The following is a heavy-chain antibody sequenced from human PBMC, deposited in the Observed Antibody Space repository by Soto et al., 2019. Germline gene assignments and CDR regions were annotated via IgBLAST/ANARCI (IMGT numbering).Heavy chain of an antibody. V-gene: IGHV4-59*01. CDR3: ARGYSSRDFDY. Sequence: QVQLQESGPGLMKPSETLSLTCTVSGGSISSYYWSWIRQPPGKGLEWIGYIYYSGSTNYNPSLKSRVTISVDTSKNQFSLKLSSVTAADTAVYYCARGYSSRDFDYWGQGTLVTVSS. J-gene: IGHJ4*02. CDR2: IYYSGST. CDR1: GGSISSYY. D-gene: IGHD6-13*01.